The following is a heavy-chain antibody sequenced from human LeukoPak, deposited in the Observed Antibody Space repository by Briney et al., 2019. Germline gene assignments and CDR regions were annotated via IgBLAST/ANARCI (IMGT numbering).Heavy chain of an antibody. CDR2: IYYSGST. Sequence: SETLSLTCTVSGGSISSYYWSCIWQPPGKGLEWIGYIYYSGSTNYNPSLKSRVTISVDTSKNQFSLKLSSVTASDTAVYYCARDRTNYYDSSGYYAFDIWGQGTMVTVSS. CDR1: GGSISSYY. J-gene: IGHJ3*02. V-gene: IGHV4-59*01. D-gene: IGHD3-22*01. CDR3: ARDRTNYYDSSGYYAFDI.